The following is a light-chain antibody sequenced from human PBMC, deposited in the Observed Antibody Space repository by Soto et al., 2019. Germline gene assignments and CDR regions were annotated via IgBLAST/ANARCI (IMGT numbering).Light chain of an antibody. J-gene: IGKJ1*01. CDR2: GAS. CDR3: QQYNDWPRT. CDR1: QTVTNN. V-gene: IGKV3-15*01. Sequence: EFVWTQSPATLSLSPGDMATLSCRASQTVTNNLAWYLHKPGQXPRLVXYGASSMAPGIPDRFSGSGYGKGFTLTISSLQSEDFAIYYCQQYNDWPRTFGQGTKVDIK.